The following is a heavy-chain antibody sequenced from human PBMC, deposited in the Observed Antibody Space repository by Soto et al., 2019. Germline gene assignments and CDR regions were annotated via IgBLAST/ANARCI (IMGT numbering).Heavy chain of an antibody. CDR1: GFTFSSYG. CDR3: AKALPYSSSSSGPLKPYYYYYYGMDV. V-gene: IGHV3-30*18. J-gene: IGHJ6*02. D-gene: IGHD6-6*01. Sequence: GGSLRLSCAASGFTFSSYGMHWVRQAPGKGLEWVAVISYDGSNKYYADSVKGRFTISRDNSKNTLYLQMNSLRAEDTAVYYCAKALPYSSSSSGPLKPYYYYYYGMDVWGQGTTVTVSS. CDR2: ISYDGSNK.